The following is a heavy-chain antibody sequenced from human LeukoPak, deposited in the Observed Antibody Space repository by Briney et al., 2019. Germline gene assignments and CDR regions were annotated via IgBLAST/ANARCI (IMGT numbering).Heavy chain of an antibody. CDR1: GFTYSSYW. J-gene: IGHJ4*02. CDR2: IKQDGSEK. CDR3: ARDYYDSTGYFDY. D-gene: IGHD3-22*01. Sequence: GGSLRLSCAASGFTYSSYWMSWVRQAPGKGLEWVANIKQDGSEKYYVDSVKGRFTISRDNAKNSLYLQMNSLRAEDTAVYYCARDYYDSTGYFDYWGQGTLVTVSS. V-gene: IGHV3-7*01.